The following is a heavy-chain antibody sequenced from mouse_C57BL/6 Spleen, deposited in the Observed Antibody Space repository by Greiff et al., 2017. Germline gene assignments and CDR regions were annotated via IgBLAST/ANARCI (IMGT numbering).Heavy chain of an antibody. V-gene: IGHV1-55*01. D-gene: IGHD1-1*01. Sequence: QVQLQQPGAELVKPGASLKMSCKASGYTFTSYWITWVKQRPGQGPAWIGVIYPGRGSTNYNEKFKSKATMTVDTSSSTAYMQLSSLTCEDSAVYYCARLGVYGSSYYYAMDYWGQGTSVTVSS. CDR3: ARLGVYGSSYYYAMDY. CDR1: GYTFTSYW. CDR2: IYPGRGST. J-gene: IGHJ4*01.